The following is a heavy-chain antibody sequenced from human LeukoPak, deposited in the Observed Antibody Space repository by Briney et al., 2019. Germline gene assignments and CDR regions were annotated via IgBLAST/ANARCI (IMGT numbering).Heavy chain of an antibody. D-gene: IGHD6-13*01. V-gene: IGHV4-59*01. CDR1: GGSISSYY. CDR3: ARGLIAAAGYYYYYYYMDV. J-gene: IGHJ6*03. Sequence: SETLSLTCTVSGGSISSYYWSWIRQPPGKGLGWIGYIYYSGSTNYNPSLKSRVTISVDTSKNQFSLKLSSVTAADTAVYYCARGLIAAAGYYYYYYYMDVWGKGTTVTVSS. CDR2: IYYSGST.